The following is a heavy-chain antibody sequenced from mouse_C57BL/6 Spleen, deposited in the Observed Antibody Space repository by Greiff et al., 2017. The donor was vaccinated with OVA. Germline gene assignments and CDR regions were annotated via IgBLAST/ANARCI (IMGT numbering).Heavy chain of an antibody. CDR2: IFPGDGDT. D-gene: IGHD2-1*01. CDR1: GYAFSSSW. J-gene: IGHJ4*01. CDR3: AREGNYEYYAMDY. Sequence: QVQLQQSGPELVKPGASVKISCKASGYAFSSSWMNWVKQRPGKGLEWIGRIFPGDGDTNYNGKFKGKATLTADKSSSTAYMQLSSLTSEDSAVYFCAREGNYEYYAMDYWGQGTSVTVSS. V-gene: IGHV1-82*01.